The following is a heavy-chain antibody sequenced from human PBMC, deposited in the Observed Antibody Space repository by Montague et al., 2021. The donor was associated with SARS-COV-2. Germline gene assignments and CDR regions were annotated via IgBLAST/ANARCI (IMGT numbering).Heavy chain of an antibody. CDR3: ARQRDTLGSLNYIAP. CDR2: IYYSATT. CDR1: AGAVRNTYCF. Sequence: SETLSLTCTVSAGAVRNTYCFWGRHPQPPGMVLEWNRNIYYSATTYHNLTLKSRITISIDTTQYQFTLKLSSVTAADTAVYVCARQRDTLGSLNYIAPWGQGTLVTVAA. D-gene: IGHD3-16*01. J-gene: IGHJ5*02. V-gene: IGHV4-39*01.